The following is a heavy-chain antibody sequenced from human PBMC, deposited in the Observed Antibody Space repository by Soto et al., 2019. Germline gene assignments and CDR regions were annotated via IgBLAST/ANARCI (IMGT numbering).Heavy chain of an antibody. CDR2: IYPGDSDT. J-gene: IGHJ4*02. D-gene: IGHD6-19*01. CDR3: ASPKMYSSGGGGGFDD. CDR1: GYSFTSYW. Sequence: GESLKISCKGSGYSFTSYWIGWVRQMPGKGLEWMGIIYPGDSDTRYSPSFQGQVTTSADKSISTAYLQGSSPKASDTAMYCCASPKMYSSGGGGGFDDWGQGTLVTVSS. V-gene: IGHV5-51*01.